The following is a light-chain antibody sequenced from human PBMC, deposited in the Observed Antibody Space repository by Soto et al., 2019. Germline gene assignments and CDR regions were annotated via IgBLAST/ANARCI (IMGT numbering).Light chain of an antibody. CDR3: QQYNTSWT. CDR2: DAS. J-gene: IGKJ1*01. V-gene: IGKV3-11*01. Sequence: SVLTQSPATLSLSPLELANISYRASQSVSSYLAWYPQKPGQAPRLLIYDASNRATGIPARFSGSGSGTDFTPTISSLQTDDFATYYCQQYNTSWTCGQGNKGDIK. CDR1: QSVSSY.